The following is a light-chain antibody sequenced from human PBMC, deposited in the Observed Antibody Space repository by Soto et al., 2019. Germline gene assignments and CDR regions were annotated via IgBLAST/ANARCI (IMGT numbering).Light chain of an antibody. Sequence: EIVLTQSPGTLSLSPGERATLSCRASQSVSSSYLAWYQQKPGQAPRLLIYGASSRATGITDRFSGSGSGTDFTLTISRLEPEDFAVYYCQQYGSFPYTFGQGTKLEIK. CDR2: GAS. CDR1: QSVSSSY. V-gene: IGKV3-20*01. J-gene: IGKJ2*01. CDR3: QQYGSFPYT.